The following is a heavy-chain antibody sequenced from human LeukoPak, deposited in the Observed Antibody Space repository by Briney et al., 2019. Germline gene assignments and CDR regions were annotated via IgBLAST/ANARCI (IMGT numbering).Heavy chain of an antibody. CDR1: GFTVSSNY. V-gene: IGHV3-53*01. CDR2: IYSGGST. D-gene: IGHD2-2*02. Sequence: PGGSLRLSCAASGFTVSSNYMSWVRQAPGKGLEWVSVIYSGGSTYYADSVKGRFTISRDNSKNTLYLQMNSLRAEDTAVYYCARVDVVPAAINYYYYYMDVWGKGTTVTVSS. J-gene: IGHJ6*03. CDR3: ARVDVVPAAINYYYYYMDV.